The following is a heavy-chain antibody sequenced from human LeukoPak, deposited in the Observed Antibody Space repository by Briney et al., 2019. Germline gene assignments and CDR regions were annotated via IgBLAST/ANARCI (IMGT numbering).Heavy chain of an antibody. V-gene: IGHV3-74*01. J-gene: IGHJ3*02. CDR3: ARGGGDHTFYI. D-gene: IGHD2-21*02. CDR1: GFAFSTYW. CDR2: IDSDGLGT. Sequence: PGGSLRLSCAASGFAFSTYWIHWVRQAPGKGLVWVSRIDSDGLGTIYADSVKGRFTISRDNAKNTLYLQMNSLRAEDTAVYYCARGGGDHTFYIWGQGTMVTVSS.